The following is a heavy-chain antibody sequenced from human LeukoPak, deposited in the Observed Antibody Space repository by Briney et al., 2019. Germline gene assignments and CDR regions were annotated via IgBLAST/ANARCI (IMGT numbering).Heavy chain of an antibody. Sequence: PGRSLRLSCAASGFTFDDYAMHWVRQAPGKGLEWVSGISWNSGSIGYADSVKGRFTISRDNAKNSLYLQMNSLRAEDTALYYCARGPAYYDLLTGSHLDYWGQGTLVTVSS. V-gene: IGHV3-9*01. CDR1: GFTFDDYA. CDR3: ARGPAYYDLLTGSHLDY. CDR2: ISWNSGSI. J-gene: IGHJ4*02. D-gene: IGHD3-9*01.